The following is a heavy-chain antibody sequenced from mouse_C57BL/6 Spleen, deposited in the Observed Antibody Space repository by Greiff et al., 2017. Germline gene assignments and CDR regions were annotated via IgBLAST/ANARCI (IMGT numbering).Heavy chain of an antibody. D-gene: IGHD1-1*01. J-gene: IGHJ3*01. V-gene: IGHV1-26*01. CDR3: AIGNYYGSSSFAY. CDR2: INPNNGGT. Sequence: VQLQQSGPELVKPGASVKISCKASGYTFTDYYMNWVKQSHGKSLEWIGDINPNNGGTSYNQKFTGKATLTVDKSSSTAYMELRSLTSEDSAVYYCAIGNYYGSSSFAYWGQGTLVTVSA. CDR1: GYTFTDYY.